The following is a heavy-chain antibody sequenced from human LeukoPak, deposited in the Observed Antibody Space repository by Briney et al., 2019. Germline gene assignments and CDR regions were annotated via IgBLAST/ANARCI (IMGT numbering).Heavy chain of an antibody. V-gene: IGHV4-39*07. CDR2: IYYSGST. CDR3: ARGPYSSSWSVFDY. J-gene: IGHJ4*02. CDR1: GGSISSSSYY. Sequence: SETLSLTCTVSGGSISSSSYYWGWIRQPRGKGLEWIGSIYYSGSTYYNPSLKSRVTISVDTSKNQFSLKLSSVTAADTAVYYCARGPYSSSWSVFDYWGQGTLVTVSS. D-gene: IGHD6-13*01.